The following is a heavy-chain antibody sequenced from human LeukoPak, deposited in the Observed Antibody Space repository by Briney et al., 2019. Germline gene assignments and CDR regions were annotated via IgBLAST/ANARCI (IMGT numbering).Heavy chain of an antibody. V-gene: IGHV3-9*01. CDR3: AKPYYYDSSGPRGYYFDY. J-gene: IGHJ4*02. CDR1: GFTFDDYA. Sequence: GGSLRLSCAASGFTFDDYAMHWVRQAPGKGLEWVSGISWNSGSIGYADSVKGRFTISRDNAKNSLYLQMNSLRAEDTAVYYCAKPYYYDSSGPRGYYFDYWGQGTLVTVSS. D-gene: IGHD3-22*01. CDR2: ISWNSGSI.